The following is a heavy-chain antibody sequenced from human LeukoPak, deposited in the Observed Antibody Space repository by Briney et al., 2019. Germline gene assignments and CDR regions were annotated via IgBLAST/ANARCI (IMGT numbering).Heavy chain of an antibody. CDR2: ISSSSSYI. Sequence: PGGSLRLSCAASGFTFSSYSMNWVRQAPGKGLEWVSSISSSSSYIYYADSAKGRFTISRDNAKNSLYLQMNSLRAEDTAVYYCARVVMATIKDYYYYMDVWGKGTTVTVSS. V-gene: IGHV3-21*01. CDR3: ARVVMATIKDYYYYMDV. CDR1: GFTFSSYS. J-gene: IGHJ6*03. D-gene: IGHD5-24*01.